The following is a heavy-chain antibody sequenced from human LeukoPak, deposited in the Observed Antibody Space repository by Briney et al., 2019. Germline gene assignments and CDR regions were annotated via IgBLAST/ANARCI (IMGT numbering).Heavy chain of an antibody. V-gene: IGHV4-38-2*02. D-gene: IGHD3-16*01. CDR2: INHSGST. Sequence: SETLSLTCTVPGYSISSGYYWSWIRQPPGKGLEWIGEINHSGSTNYNPSLKSRVTISVDTSKNQFSLKLSSVTAADTAVYYCARALYYDYVWGSYSRVGDAFDIWGQGTMVTVSS. CDR1: GYSISSGYY. CDR3: ARALYYDYVWGSYSRVGDAFDI. J-gene: IGHJ3*02.